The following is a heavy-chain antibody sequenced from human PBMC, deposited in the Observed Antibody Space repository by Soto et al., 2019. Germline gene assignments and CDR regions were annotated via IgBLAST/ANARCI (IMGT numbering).Heavy chain of an antibody. D-gene: IGHD6-19*01. CDR1: GGSISTFY. J-gene: IGHJ5*01. Sequence: SETLSLTCTVSGGSISTFYWSWLRQPAGKRLEWIGRIYTSGYTKYNSSLKSRVTMSLDTSKRQLSLKLSSVTAADTAVYYCARETVAGTDNWFDSWGQGILVTVSS. V-gene: IGHV4-4*07. CDR3: ARETVAGTDNWFDS. CDR2: IYTSGYT.